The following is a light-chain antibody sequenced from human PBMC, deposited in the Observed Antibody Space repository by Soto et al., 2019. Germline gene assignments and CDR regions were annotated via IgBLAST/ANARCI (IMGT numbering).Light chain of an antibody. V-gene: IGKV1-5*02. Sequence: IQMTQSPSALSASVGDRVTIICRASQSISYSLAWYQHKPGKAPKLLIYDASSLERGVPSRFSGSGSGTEITLSISSLQPDDSATYSCQQYNNYWTSGQGTKVEI. CDR3: QQYNNYWT. J-gene: IGKJ1*01. CDR2: DAS. CDR1: QSISYS.